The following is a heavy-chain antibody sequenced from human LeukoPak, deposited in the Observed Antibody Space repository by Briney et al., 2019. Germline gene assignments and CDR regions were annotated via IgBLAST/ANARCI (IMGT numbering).Heavy chain of an antibody. V-gene: IGHV1-2*02. D-gene: IGHD3-22*01. J-gene: IGHJ4*02. CDR2: INPNSGGT. CDR3: ARARPYYYDGSGYYYSYYFDY. Sequence: ASVKVSCKASGYTFTCYYMHWVRQAPGQGLEWMGWINPNSGGTNYAQKFQGRVTMTRDTSISTAYMELSRLRSDDTAVYYCARARPYYYDGSGYYYSYYFDYWGQGTLVTVSS. CDR1: GYTFTCYY.